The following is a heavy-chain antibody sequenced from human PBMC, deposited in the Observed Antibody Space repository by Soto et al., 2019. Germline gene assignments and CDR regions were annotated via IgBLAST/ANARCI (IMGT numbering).Heavy chain of an antibody. V-gene: IGHV1-69*08. CDR2: IIPILGTA. CDR3: ARFRGSYGMDV. Sequence: QVQLVQSGAEVKKPGSSVKVSCKASGGTFSSYTISWVRQAPGQGLEWMGRIIPILGTANYAQKLQGRVTITADKATSTAYMALSRLRSEDTAVYYCARFRGSYGMDVWGPGTTVTVSS. D-gene: IGHD3-10*01. J-gene: IGHJ6*02. CDR1: GGTFSSYT.